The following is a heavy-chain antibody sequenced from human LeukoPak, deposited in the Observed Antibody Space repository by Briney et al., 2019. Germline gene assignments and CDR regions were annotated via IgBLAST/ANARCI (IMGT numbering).Heavy chain of an antibody. CDR2: IYYSGST. J-gene: IGHJ4*02. Sequence: PSETLSLTCTVSGGSISSYYWSWIRQPPGKGLEWIGYIYYSGSTYYNPSLKSRVTISVDTSKNQFSLKLSSVTAADTAVYYCARGGYSYGYGYDYWGQGTLVTVSS. CDR3: ARGGYSYGYGYDY. CDR1: GGSISSYY. D-gene: IGHD5-18*01. V-gene: IGHV4-59*12.